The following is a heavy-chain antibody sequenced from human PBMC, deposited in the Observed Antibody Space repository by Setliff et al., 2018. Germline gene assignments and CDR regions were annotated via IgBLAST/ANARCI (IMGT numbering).Heavy chain of an antibody. CDR3: ARDNTLFGVVITGSWFDP. D-gene: IGHD3-3*01. J-gene: IGHJ5*02. CDR2: IFHDGRDI. Sequence: GGSLRLSCAASGFAFDSYAMHWVRQAPGKGLEWVAIIFHDGRDIYYGDSVQGRFAISRDNSKNTLYLQMNSLRVEDTAVYYCARDNTLFGVVITGSWFDPWGQGTLVTVSS. V-gene: IGHV3-33*08. CDR1: GFAFDSYA.